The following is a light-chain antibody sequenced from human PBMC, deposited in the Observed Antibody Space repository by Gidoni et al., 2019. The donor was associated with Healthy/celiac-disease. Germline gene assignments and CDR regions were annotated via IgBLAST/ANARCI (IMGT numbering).Light chain of an antibody. CDR3: MQALQTPYT. Sequence: VMSQSPLPLSVTPGEPASISCRSSQSLLHSNGYNYLDWYLQKPGQAPQLLIYLGSNRASGVPDRFSGSGSGTDFTLKISRVEAEDVGVYYCMQALQTPYTFGQGTKLEIK. CDR2: LGS. CDR1: QSLLHSNGYNY. J-gene: IGKJ2*01. V-gene: IGKV2-28*01.